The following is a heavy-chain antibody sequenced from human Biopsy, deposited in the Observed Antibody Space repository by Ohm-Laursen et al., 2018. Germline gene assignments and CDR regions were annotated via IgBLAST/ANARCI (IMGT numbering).Heavy chain of an antibody. CDR3: AREFYGNGMDV. Sequence: GTLSLTCTVYGGSFSGYYWSWIRQPPGKGLEWIGYIYYSGSTNYNPSLKSRVTISIDTSKNQFSLNMSSVTAADTAVYYCAREFYGNGMDVWGQGTTVTVS. J-gene: IGHJ6*02. CDR2: IYYSGST. V-gene: IGHV4-59*01. CDR1: GGSFSGYY. D-gene: IGHD4-17*01.